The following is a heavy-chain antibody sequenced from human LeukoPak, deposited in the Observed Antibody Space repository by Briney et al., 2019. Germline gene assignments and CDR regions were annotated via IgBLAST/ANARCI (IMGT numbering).Heavy chain of an antibody. Sequence: ASVKVSCKASGYTFTYRYLHWVRQAPGQALEWMGWITPFNGNTNYARKFQDRVTITRDRSMSTAYMELSSLRSEDTAMYYCASQPPTGADAFDIWGQGTMVTVSS. CDR2: ITPFNGNT. J-gene: IGHJ3*02. CDR1: GYTFTYRY. V-gene: IGHV1-45*02. D-gene: IGHD1-14*01. CDR3: ASQPPTGADAFDI.